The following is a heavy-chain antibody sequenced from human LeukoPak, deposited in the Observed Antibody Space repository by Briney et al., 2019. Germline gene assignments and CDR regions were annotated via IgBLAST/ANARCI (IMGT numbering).Heavy chain of an antibody. CDR1: GFSFSDYG. V-gene: IGHV3-30*19. CDR3: ARQPDYDFWSGFPDY. D-gene: IGHD3-3*01. Sequence: GGSLRLSCAASGFSFSDYGMHWVRQAPGKGLEWVAFIQYDGSNQFYADSVKGRFTISRDNSKNTLYLQMNSLRAEDTAVYYCARQPDYDFWSGFPDYWGQGTLVTVSS. J-gene: IGHJ4*02. CDR2: IQYDGSNQ.